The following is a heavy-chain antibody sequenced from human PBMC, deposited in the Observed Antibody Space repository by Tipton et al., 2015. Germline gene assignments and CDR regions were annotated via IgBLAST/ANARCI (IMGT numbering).Heavy chain of an antibody. D-gene: IGHD3-9*01. CDR1: GGSFSGYY. V-gene: IGHV4-34*01. J-gene: IGHJ4*02. CDR3: ACQDYDSLTRDYQTVDY. CDR2: ISHSGNT. Sequence: TLSLTCAVYGGSFSGYYWNWIRQPPGKGLEWIGSISHSGNTYYNPSLKSRVTMSRDTSKNQFSLKLTSVTAADTAVYYCACQDYDSLTRDYQTVDYWGQGTLVTVSS.